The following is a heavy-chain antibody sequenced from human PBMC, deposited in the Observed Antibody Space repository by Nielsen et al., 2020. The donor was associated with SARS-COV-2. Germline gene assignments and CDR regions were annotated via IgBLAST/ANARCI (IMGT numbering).Heavy chain of an antibody. CDR2: ISVSGSTT. V-gene: IGHV3-23*01. J-gene: IGHJ4*02. D-gene: IGHD1-1*01. CDR1: GFTFSTYA. Sequence: GGSLRLSRAASGFTFSTYAMSWVRQAPGKGLEWVSAISVSGSTTYYTDSVEGRFTISRDNSKNTLYLQMDSLKAEDTAVYYCGRDQGWKGNDYWGQGTLVTVSS. CDR3: GRDQGWKGNDY.